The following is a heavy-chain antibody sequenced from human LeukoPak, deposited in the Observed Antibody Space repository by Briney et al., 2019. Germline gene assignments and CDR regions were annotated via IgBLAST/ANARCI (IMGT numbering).Heavy chain of an antibody. J-gene: IGHJ5*02. CDR2: ISGSGGST. V-gene: IGHV3-23*01. CDR1: GFTFSSYA. D-gene: IGHD3-16*02. CDR3: AKENYDYVWGSYRSGPSWFDP. Sequence: PGGSLRLSCAASGFTFSSYAMSWVRQAPGKGLEWVSAISGSGGSTYYADSVKGRFTISRDNSKNTLYLQMNSLRAEDSAVYYCAKENYDYVWGSYRSGPSWFDPWGQGTLVTVFS.